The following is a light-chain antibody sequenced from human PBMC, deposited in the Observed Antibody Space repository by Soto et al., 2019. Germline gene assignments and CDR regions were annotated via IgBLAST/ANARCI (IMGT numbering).Light chain of an antibody. CDR3: QQSFSTLLMYT. V-gene: IGKV1-39*01. J-gene: IGKJ2*01. Sequence: DTQLTQSPSSLSASVGDSVTITCRASQSISTYLNWYQLKPGKAPKLLIYFASSLQSGVPSRFSGSGSGTDFTLSISSLQPEDFATYFCQQSFSTLLMYTFGQGTKVDIK. CDR1: QSISTY. CDR2: FAS.